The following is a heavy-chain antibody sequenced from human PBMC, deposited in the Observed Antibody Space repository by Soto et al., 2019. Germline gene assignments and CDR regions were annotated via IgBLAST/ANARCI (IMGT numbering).Heavy chain of an antibody. CDR1: GFTFINYG. Sequence: WGSLSLSCTSSGFTFINYGMHWVRQAPGKGLKWVAVISYDGSNKYYADSVKGRFTISRDNSKNTLYLQMNSLRAEDTAVYYCARGRDYLGGDFDYWGQGTLVTVSS. CDR3: ARGRDYLGGDFDY. J-gene: IGHJ4*02. D-gene: IGHD3-16*01. CDR2: ISYDGSNK. V-gene: IGHV3-30-3*01.